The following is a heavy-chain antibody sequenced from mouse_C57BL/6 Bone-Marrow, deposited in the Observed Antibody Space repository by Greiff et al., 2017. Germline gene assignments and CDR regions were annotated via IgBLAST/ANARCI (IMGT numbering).Heavy chain of an antibody. CDR2: ISNGGGST. CDR1: GFTFSDYY. CDR3: ARRNYDYSNFDY. V-gene: IGHV5-12*01. D-gene: IGHD2-4*01. J-gene: IGHJ2*01. Sequence: EVHLVESGGGLVQPGGSLKLSCAASGFTFSDYYMYWVRQTPEKRLEWVAYISNGGGSTYYPDTVKGRFTISRDNAKNTLYLQMSRLKSEDTAVYYCARRNYDYSNFDYWGQGTTLTVSS.